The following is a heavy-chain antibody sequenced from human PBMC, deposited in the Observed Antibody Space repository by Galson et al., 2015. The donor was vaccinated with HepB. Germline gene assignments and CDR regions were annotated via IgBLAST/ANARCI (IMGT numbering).Heavy chain of an antibody. V-gene: IGHV3-33*01. D-gene: IGHD4-23*01. CDR3: ARSHGGNLIYYYYGMGV. CDR1: GFTFSSYG. Sequence: SLRLSCAASGFTFSSYGMHWVRQAPGKGLEWVAVIWYDGSNKYYADSVKGRFTISRDNSKNTLYLQMNSLRAEDTAVYYCARSHGGNLIYYYYGMGVWGQGTTVTVSS. J-gene: IGHJ6*02. CDR2: IWYDGSNK.